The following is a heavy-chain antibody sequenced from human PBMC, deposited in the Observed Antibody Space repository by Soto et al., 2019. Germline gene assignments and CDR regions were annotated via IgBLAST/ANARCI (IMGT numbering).Heavy chain of an antibody. Sequence: GESLKISCKGSGYSFTSYWIGWVRQMPGKGLEWMGIIYPGDSDTRYSPSFQGQVTISADKSISTAYLQWSSLKASDTAMYYCARQGSDYYDSSGPLDCWGQGTLVTVSS. V-gene: IGHV5-51*01. J-gene: IGHJ4*02. CDR2: IYPGDSDT. CDR1: GYSFTSYW. CDR3: ARQGSDYYDSSGPLDC. D-gene: IGHD3-22*01.